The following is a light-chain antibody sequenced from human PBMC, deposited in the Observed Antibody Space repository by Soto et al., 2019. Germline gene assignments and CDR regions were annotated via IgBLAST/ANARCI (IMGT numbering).Light chain of an antibody. CDR3: QEYGSSPPT. CDR1: QSVSSNY. V-gene: IGKV3-20*01. Sequence: EIVLTQSPGTLSLSPGERATLSCRASQSVSSNYLAWYQRKPGQAPRLLIYGASSRAIDIPNRFSGSGSGTYFTLTITGLEPEEFAVYYGQEYGSSPPTFGQGTKVEI. CDR2: GAS. J-gene: IGKJ1*01.